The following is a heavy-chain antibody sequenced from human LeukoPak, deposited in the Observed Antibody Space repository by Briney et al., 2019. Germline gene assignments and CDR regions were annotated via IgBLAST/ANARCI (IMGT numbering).Heavy chain of an antibody. CDR3: ARAMNSWFLLDLDY. V-gene: IGHV1-46*01. CDR2: INPSGGSP. CDR1: GYTFTSYH. Sequence: ASVKVSCKASGYTFTSYHLHWVRQAPGQGLEWMGIINPSGGSPNYAQKFQGRVTMTRDTSFSTAYMALSSLRSDDTAMYYCARAMNSWFLLDLDYWGQGNLVTVSS. D-gene: IGHD3-22*01. J-gene: IGHJ4*02.